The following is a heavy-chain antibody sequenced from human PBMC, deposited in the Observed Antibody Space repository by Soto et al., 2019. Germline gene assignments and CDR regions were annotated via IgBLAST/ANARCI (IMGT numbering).Heavy chain of an antibody. V-gene: IGHV4-34*01. J-gene: IGHJ4*02. CDR2: INHSGST. Sequence: QVQLQQWGAGLLKPSETLSLTCAVYGGSFSGYYWSWIRQPPGKGLEWIGEINHSGSTNYNPSLKSRVTISVETSKNQFSLKLSSVTAADTAVYYCARDRSESSGYSLYYFDYWGQGTLVTVSS. D-gene: IGHD3-3*01. CDR3: ARDRSESSGYSLYYFDY. CDR1: GGSFSGYY.